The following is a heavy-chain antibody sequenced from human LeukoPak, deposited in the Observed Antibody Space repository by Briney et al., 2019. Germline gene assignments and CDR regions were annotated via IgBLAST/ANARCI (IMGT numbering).Heavy chain of an antibody. J-gene: IGHJ3*02. CDR2: IWYDGSDK. V-gene: IGHV3-30*02. CDR3: AKVKGEVIGAFDI. D-gene: IGHD3-16*01. Sequence: GGSLRLSCAASGFTFNNYGMHWVRQAPGEGLEWVAVIWYDGSDKYYADSVKGRFTISRYNSKNTLYLQMNSLRAEDTAVYYCAKVKGEVIGAFDIWGQGTMVTVSS. CDR1: GFTFNNYG.